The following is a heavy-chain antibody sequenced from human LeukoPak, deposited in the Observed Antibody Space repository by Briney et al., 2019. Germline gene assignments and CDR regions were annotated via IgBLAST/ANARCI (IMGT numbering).Heavy chain of an antibody. CDR2: IYYSGST. CDR1: GGSISSGDYY. D-gene: IGHD4-17*01. V-gene: IGHV4-30-4*01. Sequence: NPSETLSLTCTVSGGSISSGDYYWSWIRQPPGKGLEWIGYIYYSGSTYYNPSLKSRVTISVDTSKNQFSLKLSSVTAADTAVYYCARDPKLRHYYYGMDVWGQGTTVTVSS. J-gene: IGHJ6*02. CDR3: ARDPKLRHYYYGMDV.